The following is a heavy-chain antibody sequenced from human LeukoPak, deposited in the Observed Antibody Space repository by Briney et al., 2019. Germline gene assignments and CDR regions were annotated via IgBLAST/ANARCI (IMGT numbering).Heavy chain of an antibody. J-gene: IGHJ4*02. CDR1: GFTFSSYG. V-gene: IGHV3-30*18. D-gene: IGHD3-10*01. Sequence: VGSLRLSCVASGFTFSSYGMHWVRQAPGKGLEWVAVISHDGSNKYYAHSVKGRFTISRDNSKNTLYLQMNSLRAEDAAVYYCAKDPLEVRGFIHPPHYFDYWGQETLVTVSS. CDR2: ISHDGSNK. CDR3: AKDPLEVRGFIHPPHYFDY.